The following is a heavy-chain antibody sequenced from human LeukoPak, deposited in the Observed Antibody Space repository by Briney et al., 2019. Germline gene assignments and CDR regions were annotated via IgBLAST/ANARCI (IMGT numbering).Heavy chain of an antibody. D-gene: IGHD2-2*01. CDR2: IYTTGST. Sequence: SETLSLTCTVSGGSISSYYWSWTRQPPGKGLEWIGYIYTTGSTNYTPSLKSRVTISVDTSKNNFSLKLSSVTGADADVYYCARPTCRSYSCWFDPWGQGTLVTVSS. V-gene: IGHV4-4*09. CDR3: ARPTCRSYSCWFDP. J-gene: IGHJ5*02. CDR1: GGSISSYY.